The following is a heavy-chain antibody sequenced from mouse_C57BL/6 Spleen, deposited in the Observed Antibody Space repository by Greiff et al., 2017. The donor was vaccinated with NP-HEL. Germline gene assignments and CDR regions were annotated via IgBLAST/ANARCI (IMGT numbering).Heavy chain of an antibody. V-gene: IGHV5-17*01. CDR2: ISSGSSTI. Sequence: EVMLVESGGGLVKPGGSLKLSCAASGFTFSDYGMHWVRQAPEKGLEWVAYISSGSSTIYYADTVKGRFTISRDNAKNTLFLQMTSLRSEDTAMYYCARGKGYAMHYWGQGTSVTVSS. CDR1: GFTFSDYG. CDR3: ARGKGYAMHY. J-gene: IGHJ4*01.